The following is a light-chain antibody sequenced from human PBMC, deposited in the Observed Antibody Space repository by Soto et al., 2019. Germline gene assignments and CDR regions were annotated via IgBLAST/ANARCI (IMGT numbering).Light chain of an antibody. J-gene: IGLJ3*02. CDR3: QTWGTGIRV. CDR1: SGHSTYA. Sequence: QLVLTQSPSASASLGASVKLTCTLSSGHSTYAIAWHQQKPEKGPRYLMKVNSDGSHYKGDGIPDRFSGSSSGAERYLTISSLQSEDEADYYCQTWGTGIRVFGGGTKVTVL. CDR2: VNSDGSH. V-gene: IGLV4-69*01.